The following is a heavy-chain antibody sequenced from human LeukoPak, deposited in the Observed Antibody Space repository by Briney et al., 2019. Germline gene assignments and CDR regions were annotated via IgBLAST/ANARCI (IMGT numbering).Heavy chain of an antibody. Sequence: GGSLRLSCAASGFTFSNYWMTWVRQAPGKGLEWVAHINQDGSEEHYMDSAKARFTISRDNAKNSLSLQMNSLRAEDTAVYYCVRDGGVSGYDLLNYWGQGTLVTVSS. V-gene: IGHV3-7*01. CDR1: GFTFSNYW. D-gene: IGHD5-12*01. CDR3: VRDGGVSGYDLLNY. CDR2: INQDGSEE. J-gene: IGHJ4*02.